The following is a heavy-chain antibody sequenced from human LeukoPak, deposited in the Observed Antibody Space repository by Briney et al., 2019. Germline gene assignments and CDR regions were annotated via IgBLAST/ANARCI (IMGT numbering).Heavy chain of an antibody. CDR2: MKIEGSEE. Sequence: PGGSLRLSCVASGLTCSSYWMSWVREAPGKGLEWVANMKIEGSEEYYVDSVKGRFTISRDNAKNSLYLQMNSLRVDDTAVYYCTRWARYCSSGSCYSWFDPWGQGTLVTVSS. D-gene: IGHD2-15*01. J-gene: IGHJ5*02. CDR1: GLTCSSYW. CDR3: TRWARYCSSGSCYSWFDP. V-gene: IGHV3-7*01.